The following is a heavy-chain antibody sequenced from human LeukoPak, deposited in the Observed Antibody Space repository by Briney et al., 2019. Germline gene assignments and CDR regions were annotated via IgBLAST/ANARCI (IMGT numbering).Heavy chain of an antibody. D-gene: IGHD6-13*01. Sequence: PGGSLRLSYAASGFTFSTYWMSWVRQAPGKGREGVANIKQDGSEKYYVDSVKGRFTISRDNAKNSLYLQMNSLRAEDTAMYYCARDSAGNDYWGQGTLVTVSS. CDR2: IKQDGSEK. CDR1: GFTFSTYW. CDR3: ARDSAGNDY. J-gene: IGHJ4*02. V-gene: IGHV3-7*01.